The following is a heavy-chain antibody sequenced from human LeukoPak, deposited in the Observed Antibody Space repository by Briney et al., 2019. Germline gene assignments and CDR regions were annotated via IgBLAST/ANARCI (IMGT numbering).Heavy chain of an antibody. CDR2: IKQDGSEK. D-gene: IGHD3-10*01. CDR3: AKTRVTMVREAPVLFDY. V-gene: IGHV3-7*03. J-gene: IGHJ4*02. Sequence: GGSLRLSCAASGFTFSSYWMSWVRQAPGKGLEWVANIKQDGSEKYYVDSVKGRFTISRDNAKNSLYLQMNSLRAEDTAVYYCAKTRVTMVREAPVLFDYWGQGTLVTVSS. CDR1: GFTFSSYW.